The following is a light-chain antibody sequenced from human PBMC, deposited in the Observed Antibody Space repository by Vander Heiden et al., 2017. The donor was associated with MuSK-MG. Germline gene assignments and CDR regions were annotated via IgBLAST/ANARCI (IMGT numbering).Light chain of an antibody. V-gene: IGKV3-11*01. CDR3: QQSSDWPLT. CDR2: DAS. CDR1: KSIAGY. J-gene: IGKJ4*01. Sequence: DILLTQSPATVSLSPGEKATLSCRASKSIAGYLAWYQQKPGQAPRLLIYDASKRATGIPARFSGSGSGTDFTLTISSLEPEDLAVYYCQQSSDWPLTFGGGTKVEIK.